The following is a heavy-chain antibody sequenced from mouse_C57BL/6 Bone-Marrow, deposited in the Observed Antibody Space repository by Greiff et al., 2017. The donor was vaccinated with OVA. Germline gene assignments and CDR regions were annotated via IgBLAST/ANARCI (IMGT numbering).Heavy chain of an antibody. D-gene: IGHD1-1*01. CDR1: GYTFTSYD. CDR3: ARSTGSSLFDV. Sequence: VQGVESGPELVKPGASVKLSCKASGYTFTSYDINWVKQRPGQGLEWIGWIYPRDGSTKYNEKFKGKATLTVDTSSSTAYMELHSLTSEDSAVYFCARSTGSSLFDVWGTGTTVTVSS. V-gene: IGHV1-85*01. J-gene: IGHJ1*03. CDR2: IYPRDGST.